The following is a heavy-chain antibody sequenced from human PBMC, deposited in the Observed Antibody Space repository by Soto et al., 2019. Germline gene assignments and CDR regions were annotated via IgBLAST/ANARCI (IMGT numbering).Heavy chain of an antibody. CDR3: ARDSGDYGDYVFDY. D-gene: IGHD4-17*01. V-gene: IGHV3-23*01. CDR2: ISGSGGST. Sequence: GGSLRLSCAASGFTFSSYAMSWVRQAPGKGLEWVSAISGSGGSTYYADSVKGRFTISRDNSKNTLYLQMNSLRSEDTAVYYCARDSGDYGDYVFDYWGQGTLVTVSS. CDR1: GFTFSSYA. J-gene: IGHJ4*02.